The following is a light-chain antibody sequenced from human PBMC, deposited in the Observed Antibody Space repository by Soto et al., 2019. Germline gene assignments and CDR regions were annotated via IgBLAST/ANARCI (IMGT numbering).Light chain of an antibody. CDR1: SSDIGGYDC. J-gene: IGLJ3*02. V-gene: IGLV2-11*01. Sequence: QSALTQPRSVSVSLGQSVTNSCTGTSSDIGGYDCVSWYQQYPGRAPKLIIYDVNKRPSGVPDRFSGSKSGNTASLTISGLQAEDEADYYCCSDARNFVAFGGGTKLTVL. CDR2: DVN. CDR3: CSDARNFVA.